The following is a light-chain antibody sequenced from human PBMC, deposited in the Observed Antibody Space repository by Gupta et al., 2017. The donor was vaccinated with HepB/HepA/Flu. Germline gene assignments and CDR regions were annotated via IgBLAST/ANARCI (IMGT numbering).Light chain of an antibody. CDR1: QSISNN. J-gene: IGKJ4*01. V-gene: IGKV3-15*01. Sequence: EIVMTQSPATLSVSPGERATLSCRASQSISNNLDWYQQKPGQAPRLLIYGASTRDTGIPPRFSGSGYGKEFPLTISSRQSEDFALYYCQQNNNWARLTFGGGTKVEIK. CDR3: QQNNNWARLT. CDR2: GAS.